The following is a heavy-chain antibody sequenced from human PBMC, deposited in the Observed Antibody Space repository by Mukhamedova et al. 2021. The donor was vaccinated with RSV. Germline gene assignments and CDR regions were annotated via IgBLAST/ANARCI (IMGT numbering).Heavy chain of an antibody. J-gene: IGHJ4*02. CDR3: TTALPSITMVQGVPPFDY. D-gene: IGHD3-10*01. CDR2: IKSKTDGGTT. Sequence: GRIKSKTDGGTTDYAAPVKGRFTIPRDDSKNTLYLQMNSLKTEDTAMYYCTTALPSITMVQGVPPFDYWSQRTMVPVSS. V-gene: IGHV3-15*01.